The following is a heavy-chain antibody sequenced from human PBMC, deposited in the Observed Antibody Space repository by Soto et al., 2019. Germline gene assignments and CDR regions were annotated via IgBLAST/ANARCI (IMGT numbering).Heavy chain of an antibody. J-gene: IGHJ3*02. D-gene: IGHD2-8*01. V-gene: IGHV3-21*01. CDR2: ISSSSSYI. CDR3: AREFSDIVLMVYAMNAFDI. Sequence: GESLKISCAASGFTFSSYSMNWVRQAPGKGLEWVSSISSSSSYIYYADSVKGRFTISRDNAKNSLYLQMNSLRAEDTAMYYCAREFSDIVLMVYAMNAFDIWGQGTMVTVSS. CDR1: GFTFSSYS.